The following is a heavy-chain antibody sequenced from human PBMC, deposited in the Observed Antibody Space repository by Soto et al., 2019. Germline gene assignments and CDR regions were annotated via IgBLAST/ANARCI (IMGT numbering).Heavy chain of an antibody. CDR2: ISYDGSNK. Sequence: QVQLVESGGGVVQPGRSLRLSCAASGFTFSSYGMHWVRQAPGKGLEWVAVISYDGSNKYYADSVKGRFTISRDNSKNTLYLQMNSLRAEDTAVYYCAKVITTVTTHDACDIWGQGTMVTVSS. V-gene: IGHV3-30*18. D-gene: IGHD4-17*01. J-gene: IGHJ3*02. CDR1: GFTFSSYG. CDR3: AKVITTVTTHDACDI.